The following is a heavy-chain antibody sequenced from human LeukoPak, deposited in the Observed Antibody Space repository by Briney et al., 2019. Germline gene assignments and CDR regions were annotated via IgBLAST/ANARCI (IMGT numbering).Heavy chain of an antibody. J-gene: IGHJ4*02. Sequence: SQTLSLTCSISGXFVSSSNAAWNWVRQSPSRGLEWLGRTYLRSRWYHDFAESVTSRISINADTSKNQFSLQLNSVTPEDTAVYYCARDGGPTGVLNFDYWGRGTLVTVSS. CDR1: GXFVSSSNAA. CDR3: ARDGGPTGVLNFDY. V-gene: IGHV6-1*01. CDR2: TYLRSRWYH. D-gene: IGHD3-3*01.